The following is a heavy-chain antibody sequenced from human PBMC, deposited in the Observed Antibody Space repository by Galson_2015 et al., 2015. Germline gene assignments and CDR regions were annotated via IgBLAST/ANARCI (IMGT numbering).Heavy chain of an antibody. V-gene: IGHV4-59*01. CDR3: AWSSTSRSYGMDV. CDR1: GGSISSYY. Sequence: ETLSLTCTVSGGSISSYYWSWIRQPPGKGLEWIGHIYYSGSTNYNPSLKSRVTISVDTSKNQFSLKLSSVTAADTAVYYCAWSSTSRSYGMDVWGQGTTVTVSS. CDR2: IYYSGST. D-gene: IGHD2-2*01. J-gene: IGHJ6*02.